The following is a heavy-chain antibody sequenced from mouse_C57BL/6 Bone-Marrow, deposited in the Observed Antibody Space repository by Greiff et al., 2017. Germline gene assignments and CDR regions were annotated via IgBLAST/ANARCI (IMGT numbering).Heavy chain of an antibody. Sequence: QVQLKQPGAELVKPGASVKLSCKASGYTFTSYWMQWVKQRPGQGLEWIGEIDPSDSYTNYNQKFKGKATLTVDTSSSTAYMQLSSLTSEDSAVYYCARHQGFLFDYWGQGTTLTVSS. V-gene: IGHV1-50*01. CDR1: GYTFTSYW. CDR2: IDPSDSYT. J-gene: IGHJ2*01. CDR3: ARHQGFLFDY.